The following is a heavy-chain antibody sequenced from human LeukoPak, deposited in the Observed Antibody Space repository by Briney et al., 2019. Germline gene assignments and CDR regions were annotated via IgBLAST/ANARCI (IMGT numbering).Heavy chain of an antibody. D-gene: IGHD2-2*01. J-gene: IGHJ4*02. CDR3: AKDHQYDVDY. Sequence: ASVKVSCKASGYNFATHGISWVRQAPGEGLEWMGWIGAYNGNTNYAQKFQGRVTMTTDTSTSTAYMELRSLRSDDTAIYYCAKDHQYDVDYWGQGTLVTVSS. CDR2: IGAYNGNT. CDR1: GYNFATHG. V-gene: IGHV1-18*01.